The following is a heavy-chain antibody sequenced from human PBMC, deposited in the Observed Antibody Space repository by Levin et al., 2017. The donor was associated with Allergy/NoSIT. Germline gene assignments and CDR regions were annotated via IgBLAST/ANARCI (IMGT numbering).Heavy chain of an antibody. CDR2: INHSGST. Sequence: PSETLSLTCAVYGGSFSGYYWSWIRQPPGKGLEWIGEINHSGSTNYNPSLKSRVTISVDTSKNQFSLKLSSVTAADTAVYYCARGRYCSGGSCFLVIDYWGQGTLVTVSS. CDR3: ARGRYCSGGSCFLVIDY. J-gene: IGHJ4*02. V-gene: IGHV4-34*01. CDR1: GGSFSGYY. D-gene: IGHD2-15*01.